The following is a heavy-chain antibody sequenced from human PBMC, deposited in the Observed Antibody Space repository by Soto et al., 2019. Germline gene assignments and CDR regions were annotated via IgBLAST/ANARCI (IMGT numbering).Heavy chain of an antibody. Sequence: ASVKVSCKASGYTFTSYAMHWGRQAPGQRLEWMGWINAGNGNTKYSQKFQGRVTITRDTSASTAYMELSSLRSEDTAVYYCARDLEYSSSLGMDVWGQGTTVTVSS. CDR2: INAGNGNT. CDR1: GYTFTSYA. J-gene: IGHJ6*02. D-gene: IGHD6-6*01. V-gene: IGHV1-3*01. CDR3: ARDLEYSSSLGMDV.